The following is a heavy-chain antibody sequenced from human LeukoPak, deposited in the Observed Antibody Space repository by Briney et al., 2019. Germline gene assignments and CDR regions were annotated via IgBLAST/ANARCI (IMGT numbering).Heavy chain of an antibody. D-gene: IGHD4-17*01. CDR3: TRPATENGDFDY. CDR1: GFTFSDSA. J-gene: IGHJ4*02. V-gene: IGHV3-73*01. CDR2: IRSKANSYAP. Sequence: GGSLRLSCAAPGFTFSDSAVPWVRQASGNGLEWVGRIRSKANSYAPAYGASVKGRFTVSRDDSKNTAYLQMNSLKTEDTAVYYCTRPATENGDFDYWGQGTLVIVSS.